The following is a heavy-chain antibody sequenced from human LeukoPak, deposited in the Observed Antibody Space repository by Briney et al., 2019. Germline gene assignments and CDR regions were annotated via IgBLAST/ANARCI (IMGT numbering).Heavy chain of an antibody. Sequence: ASVKVSCKASGYTFTSYYMHWVRQAPGQGLEWMGIINPNGGSTSYAQKFQGRVTMTRDTSISTAYMELSRLRSDDTAVYYCARNYDFWSGYPIRYYYYYYMDVWGKGTTVTVSS. CDR3: ARNYDFWSGYPIRYYYYYYMDV. V-gene: IGHV1-46*01. D-gene: IGHD3-3*01. CDR2: INPNGGST. J-gene: IGHJ6*03. CDR1: GYTFTSYY.